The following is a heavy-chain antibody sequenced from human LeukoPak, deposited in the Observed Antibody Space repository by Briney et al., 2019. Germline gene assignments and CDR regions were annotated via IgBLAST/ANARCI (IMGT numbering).Heavy chain of an antibody. CDR2: ISRSSSYK. CDR3: ARGSTVVRGVSPAGDY. CDR1: GFIFSSYT. J-gene: IGHJ4*02. D-gene: IGHD3-10*01. Sequence: GGSLRLSCAASGFIFSSYTMNWDRQAPGKGLEWVSSISRSSSYKYYADSMKGRFTISRDNAKNSLDLQMHSLRAEDTAVYYCARGSTVVRGVSPAGDYWGQGTLVTVSS. V-gene: IGHV3-21*01.